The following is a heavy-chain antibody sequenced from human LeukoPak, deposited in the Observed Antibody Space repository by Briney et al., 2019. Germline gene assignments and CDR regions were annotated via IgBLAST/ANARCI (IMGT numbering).Heavy chain of an antibody. J-gene: IGHJ3*02. V-gene: IGHV4-30-2*01. Sequence: SETLSLTCAVSGGSISSGGYSWSWIRQPPGKGLEWIGYIYHSGSTYYNPSLKSRVTISVDRSKNQFSLKLSSVSAGDTAVYFCVLGAYWNDDKNAFHIWGPGTMVTVSS. CDR1: GGSISSGGYS. CDR3: VLGAYWNDDKNAFHI. CDR2: IYHSGST. D-gene: IGHD1-1*01.